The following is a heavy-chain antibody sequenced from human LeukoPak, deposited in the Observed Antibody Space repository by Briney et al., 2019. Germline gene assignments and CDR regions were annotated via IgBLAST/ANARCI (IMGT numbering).Heavy chain of an antibody. Sequence: GGSLRLSCAASGFTFSHAWMSWVRQAPGKGLEWVGRIKSKTDGGTAAYATPLKGRFTISRDDSKNTLYLQLNSLKTEDTAVYYCTSAPGYVRVDVSIDDAFDIWGQGTMVTVSS. CDR1: GFTFSHAW. CDR2: IKSKTDGGTA. J-gene: IGHJ3*02. CDR3: TSAPGYVRVDVSIDDAFDI. V-gene: IGHV3-15*01. D-gene: IGHD3-10*02.